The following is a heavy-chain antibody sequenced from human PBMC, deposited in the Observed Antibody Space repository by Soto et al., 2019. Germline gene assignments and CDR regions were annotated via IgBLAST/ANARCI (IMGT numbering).Heavy chain of an antibody. D-gene: IGHD6-19*01. CDR3: ARDVLIVSVAGTVGIDY. Sequence: PWGSLRLSCAASGFTFSSYAIHFFRHSAFKWLEWVAVIWYDGSNKYFADSVKGRFTISRDNSKNTLYLQMSSLRAEDTAVYYCARDVLIVSVAGTVGIDYWGQGTLVTVSS. V-gene: IGHV3-33*08. CDR1: GFTFSSYA. CDR2: IWYDGSNK. J-gene: IGHJ4*02.